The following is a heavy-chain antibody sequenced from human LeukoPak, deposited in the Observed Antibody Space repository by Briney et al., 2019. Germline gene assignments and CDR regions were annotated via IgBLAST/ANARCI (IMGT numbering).Heavy chain of an antibody. D-gene: IGHD1-26*01. Sequence: GGSLRLSCAASGFTFSSYSMHWVRQAPGKGLEYASAISSNGGSTYYANSVKGRFTISRDNSKNTLYLQMGSLRAEDMAVYYCARGSGTYYPLYFDYWGQGTLVTVSS. CDR2: ISSNGGST. V-gene: IGHV3-64*01. CDR1: GFTFSSYS. CDR3: ARGSGTYYPLYFDY. J-gene: IGHJ4*02.